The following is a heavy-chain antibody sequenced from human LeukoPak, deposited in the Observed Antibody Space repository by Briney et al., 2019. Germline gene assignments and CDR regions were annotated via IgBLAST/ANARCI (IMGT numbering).Heavy chain of an antibody. D-gene: IGHD6-13*01. CDR2: IYYSGST. V-gene: IGHV4-31*03. Sequence: PSETLSLTCTVSGGSISSGGYYWSWIRQHPGKGLEWIEYIYYSGSTYYNPSLKSRVTISVDTSKNQFSLKLSSVTAADTAVYYRARDRIAAAGTIDPWAREPWSPSPQ. J-gene: IGHJ5*02. CDR1: GGSISSGGYY. CDR3: ARDRIAAAGTIDP.